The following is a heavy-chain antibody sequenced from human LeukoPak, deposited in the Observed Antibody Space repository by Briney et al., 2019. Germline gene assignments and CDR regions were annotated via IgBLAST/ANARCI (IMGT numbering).Heavy chain of an antibody. D-gene: IGHD3-10*01. J-gene: IGHJ3*02. CDR3: ARGVDDAFDI. Sequence: PAETLSLTCTASGGSISSYDRSWIRQPPGKGLEWVGYICYSGSTNYNPSSKSRVTISVDTYKNQFSLKLSSVTAADTAVYYCARGVDDAFDIWGQGTMVTVSS. V-gene: IGHV4-59*01. CDR1: GGSISSYD. CDR2: ICYSGST.